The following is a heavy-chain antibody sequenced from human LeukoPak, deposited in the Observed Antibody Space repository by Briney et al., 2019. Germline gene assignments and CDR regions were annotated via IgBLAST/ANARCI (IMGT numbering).Heavy chain of an antibody. D-gene: IGHD6-13*01. CDR2: INPSGGST. CDR1: GYTFTSYY. J-gene: IGHJ4*02. V-gene: IGHV1-46*01. Sequence: ASVKVSCKASGYTFTSYYMHWVRQAPGQGLEWMGIINPSGGSTSYAQKFQGRVTMTRDMSTSTVYMELSSLRSEDTAVYYCASQTDGYSSSWYPFDYWGQGTLVTVPS. CDR3: ASQTDGYSSSWYPFDY.